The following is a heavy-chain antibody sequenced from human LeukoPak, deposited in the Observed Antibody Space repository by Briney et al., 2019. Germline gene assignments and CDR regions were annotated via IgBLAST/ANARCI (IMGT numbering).Heavy chain of an antibody. Sequence: GGSLSLSCAASGFTFSSYSMNWVRQAPGQGLEGGSYISSSSSTIYYANSVKARFTISRDNAKNSLYLQMNSLRAEDTAVYYCARDPHDYGDYGFDYWGQGALVTVSS. CDR2: ISSSSSTI. J-gene: IGHJ4*02. CDR3: ARDPHDYGDYGFDY. CDR1: GFTFSSYS. V-gene: IGHV3-48*04. D-gene: IGHD4-17*01.